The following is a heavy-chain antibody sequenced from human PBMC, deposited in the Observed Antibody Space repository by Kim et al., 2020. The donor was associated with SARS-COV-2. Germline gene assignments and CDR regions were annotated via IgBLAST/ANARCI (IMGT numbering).Heavy chain of an antibody. CDR3: VRHKGGTTLDY. CDR1: GGSVSSGSYY. D-gene: IGHD1-7*01. CDR2: IHYSGST. Sequence: SETLSLTCTVSGGSVSSGSYYWSWIRQPPGCGLEWIGYIHYSGSTNYNPSLKSRVALSIDTSKNQFSLKVSSVTAADTAVYYCVRHKGGTTLDYWGQGSQVTVSS. V-gene: IGHV4-61*01. J-gene: IGHJ4*02.